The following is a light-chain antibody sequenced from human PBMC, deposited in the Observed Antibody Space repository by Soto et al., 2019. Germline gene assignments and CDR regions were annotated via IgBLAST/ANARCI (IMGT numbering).Light chain of an antibody. V-gene: IGKV1-5*03. J-gene: IGKJ2*01. CDR3: QQYNSYYT. CDR1: QSISSW. CDR2: KAS. Sequence: DIQMTQSPSTLSASVGDRVTITCRASQSISSWLAWYQQKPGKAPKLLLYKASSLESGVPSRFSGSGSGTEFTLTISSLQPDDFETDYCQQYNSYYTFGQGTKLEIK.